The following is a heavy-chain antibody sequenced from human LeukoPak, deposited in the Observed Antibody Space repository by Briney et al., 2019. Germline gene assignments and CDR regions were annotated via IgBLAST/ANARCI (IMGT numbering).Heavy chain of an antibody. CDR3: AKDSEPYSSGWYYMDV. CDR1: GFTFSSYG. V-gene: IGHV3-30*18. J-gene: IGHJ6*03. D-gene: IGHD6-19*01. CDR2: ISYDGSNK. Sequence: PGGSLRLSCAASGFTFSSYGMHWVRQAPGKGLEWVAVISYDGSNKYYADSVEGRFTISRDNSKNTLYLQMNSLRAEDTAVYYCAKDSEPYSSGWYYMDVWGKGTTVTVSS.